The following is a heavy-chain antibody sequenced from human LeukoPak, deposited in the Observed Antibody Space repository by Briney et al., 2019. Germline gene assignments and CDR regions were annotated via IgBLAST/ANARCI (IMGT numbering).Heavy chain of an antibody. CDR1: GDSIRSGGYY. CDR2: IYSGGNT. V-gene: IGHV4-30-4*08. Sequence: SETLSLTCTVSGDSIRSGGYYWNWIRQAPGKGLEWLGYIYSGGNTYYNPSLKSRVTISVDTSKNQFSLKLSSATAADTAVYYCAREQGVLDYWGQGALVTVSS. D-gene: IGHD6-6*01. CDR3: AREQGVLDY. J-gene: IGHJ4*02.